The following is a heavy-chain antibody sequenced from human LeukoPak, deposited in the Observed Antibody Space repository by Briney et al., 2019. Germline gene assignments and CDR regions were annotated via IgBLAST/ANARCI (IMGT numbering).Heavy chain of an antibody. CDR2: IYPGDSDT. CDR3: ARGRYDILTGYLTAFDI. CDR1: GYSFTSYW. Sequence: GESLKISCKGSGYSFTSYWIGWVRQLPGKGLEWMGIIYPGDSDTRYSPSFQGQVTISADKSISTAYQQWSSLKASDTAMYYCARGRYDILTGYLTAFDIWGQGTMVTVSS. D-gene: IGHD3-9*01. J-gene: IGHJ3*02. V-gene: IGHV5-51*01.